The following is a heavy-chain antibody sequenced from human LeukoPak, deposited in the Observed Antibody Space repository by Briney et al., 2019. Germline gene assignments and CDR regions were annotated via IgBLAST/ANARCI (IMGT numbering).Heavy chain of an antibody. J-gene: IGHJ6*02. D-gene: IGHD2-2*01. CDR2: IGSSGGGI. Sequence: GGSLRLSCAASGFTFSTYTMYWVRHPPGKRLEWVSIIGSSGGGIHYADSVKGRFTISRDNSKNTLYLQMNSLRAEDTAVYYCARHHCSSTSCPNSYYYYYGMDVWGQGTTVTVSS. V-gene: IGHV3-23*01. CDR1: GFTFSTYT. CDR3: ARHHCSSTSCPNSYYYYYGMDV.